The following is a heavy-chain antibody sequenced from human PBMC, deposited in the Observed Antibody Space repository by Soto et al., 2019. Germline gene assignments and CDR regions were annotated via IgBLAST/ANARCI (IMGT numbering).Heavy chain of an antibody. V-gene: IGHV3-23*01. CDR3: AKGRSYYYYYGVDV. Sequence: GGSLRLSCAASGYTFSSYAMSWVRQAPGKGLEWVSDIIDSGTSTYYADSVKGRFTISRDNSKSTLYLQMNSLRAEDTALYYCAKGRSYYYYYGVDVWGQGTTVTVSS. CDR2: IIDSGTST. CDR1: GYTFSSYA. J-gene: IGHJ6*02.